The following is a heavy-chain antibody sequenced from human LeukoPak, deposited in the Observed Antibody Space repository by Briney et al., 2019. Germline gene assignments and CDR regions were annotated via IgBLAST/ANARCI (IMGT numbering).Heavy chain of an antibody. Sequence: WASVKVSCKASGYTFTSYGISWVRQAPGQGLEWMGWISAYNGNTNYAQKLQGRVTMTTDTSTSTAYMELRSLRSDDTAVNYCAGSNYDFRSLNDRYYYYGMDVWGQGTTVTVSS. D-gene: IGHD3-3*01. CDR1: GYTFTSYG. J-gene: IGHJ6*02. CDR2: ISAYNGNT. CDR3: AGSNYDFRSLNDRYYYYGMDV. V-gene: IGHV1-18*01.